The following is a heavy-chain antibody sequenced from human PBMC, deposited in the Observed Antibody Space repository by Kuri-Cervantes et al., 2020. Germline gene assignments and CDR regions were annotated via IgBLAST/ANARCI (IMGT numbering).Heavy chain of an antibody. D-gene: IGHD3-10*01. Sequence: GGSLRLSCAASGFTFSSYGMHWVRQAPGKGLEWVAVMSYDGSNKYYADSVKGRFTISRDNSKNTLYMQMNSLRAEDTAVYYCAKQVYYGSGSYSHYYGMDVWGQGTTVTVSS. CDR3: AKQVYYGSGSYSHYYGMDV. CDR1: GFTFSSYG. J-gene: IGHJ6*02. CDR2: MSYDGSNK. V-gene: IGHV3-30*18.